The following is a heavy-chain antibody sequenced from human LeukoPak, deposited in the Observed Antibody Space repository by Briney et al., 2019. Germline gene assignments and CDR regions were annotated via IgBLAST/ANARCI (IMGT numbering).Heavy chain of an antibody. CDR3: ARHNCSSTSCFRPYNWFDP. Sequence: SETLSLTCTVSGGSISSSSYYWGWIRQPPGKGLEWIGSIYYSGSTYYNPSLKSRVTISVDTSKNQFSLKLSSVTAADTAVYYCARHNCSSTSCFRPYNWFDPWGQGTLVTVSS. V-gene: IGHV4-39*01. CDR2: IYYSGST. D-gene: IGHD2-2*01. CDR1: GGSISSSSYY. J-gene: IGHJ5*02.